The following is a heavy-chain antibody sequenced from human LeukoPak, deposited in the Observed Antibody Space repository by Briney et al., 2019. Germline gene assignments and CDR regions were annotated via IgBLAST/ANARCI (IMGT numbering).Heavy chain of an antibody. J-gene: IGHJ5*02. CDR3: ARDRGYYDLLTGYYTGYFDP. V-gene: IGHV4-39*07. CDR1: GGSISNSSFY. CDR2: IYYKRYT. Sequence: PSETLSLTCTVSGGSISNSSFYWGWIRQSPGKGLEWIGTIYYKRYTFYNSSLKSRVILSIDTSKNQFFPKVTSVTAADTAVYYCARDRGYYDLLTGYYTGYFDPWGQGTLVTVSS. D-gene: IGHD3/OR15-3a*01.